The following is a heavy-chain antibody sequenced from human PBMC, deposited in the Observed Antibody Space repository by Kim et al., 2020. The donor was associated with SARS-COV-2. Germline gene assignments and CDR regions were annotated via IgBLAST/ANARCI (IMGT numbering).Heavy chain of an antibody. CDR2: LK. D-gene: IGHD1-26*01. Sequence: LKEYAVSVKSRITITPDTSKHQFSLHLSSVSPEDTAIYYCARSYSGTYNSWGQGTLVTVSS. CDR3: ARSYSGTYNS. J-gene: IGHJ4*02. V-gene: IGHV6-1*01.